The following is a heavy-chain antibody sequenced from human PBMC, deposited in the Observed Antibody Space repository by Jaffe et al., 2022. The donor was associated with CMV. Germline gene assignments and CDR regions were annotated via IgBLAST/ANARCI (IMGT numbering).Heavy chain of an antibody. CDR3: ARDVPPDCSGGSCYSH. V-gene: IGHV3-53*01. CDR2: IYSGGST. J-gene: IGHJ4*02. Sequence: EVQLVESGGGLIQPGGSLRLSCAASGFTVSSNYMSWVRQAPGKGLEWVSVIYSGGSTYYADSVKGRFTISRDNSKNTLYLQMNSLRAEDTAVYYCARDVPPDCSGGSCYSHSGQGTLVTVSS. CDR1: GFTVSSNY. D-gene: IGHD2-15*01.